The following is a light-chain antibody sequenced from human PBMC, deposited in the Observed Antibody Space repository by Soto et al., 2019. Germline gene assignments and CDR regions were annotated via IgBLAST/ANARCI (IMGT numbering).Light chain of an antibody. CDR3: QQCDDWPLT. CDR1: QNVNSN. V-gene: IGKV3-15*01. J-gene: IGKJ4*01. Sequence: EKVMTQSPATLSVSPGERATLSCRASQNVNSNLVWYQQKPGQAPRLLIYGASTRATGIPARFSGSASGTEFTITISSLQSEEFAVYYCQQCDDWPLTFGGGTKVEIK. CDR2: GAS.